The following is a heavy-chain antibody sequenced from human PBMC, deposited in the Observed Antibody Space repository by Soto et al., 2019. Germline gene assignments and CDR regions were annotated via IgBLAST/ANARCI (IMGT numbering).Heavy chain of an antibody. J-gene: IGHJ4*02. Sequence: LRLSCAASGFTLSSYAMHWVRQAPGKGLEWVAVISYDGSNKYYADSVKGRFTISRDNSKNTLYLQMNSLRAEDTAVYYCARAHYYDSSGLIDYWGQGTLVTVSS. V-gene: IGHV3-30-3*01. D-gene: IGHD3-22*01. CDR2: ISYDGSNK. CDR1: GFTLSSYA. CDR3: ARAHYYDSSGLIDY.